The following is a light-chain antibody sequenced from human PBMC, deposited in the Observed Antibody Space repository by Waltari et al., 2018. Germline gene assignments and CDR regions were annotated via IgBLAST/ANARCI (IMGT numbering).Light chain of an antibody. CDR2: GAS. Sequence: EIVMTQSPATLSVSPGERATLSCRATQSVSSNLAWYQQKPGQAPRLLIYGASTRATGIPARFSGSGSGTEFILTIGSLQSEDFAVYYCQQYNDWPRTFGQGTKVEIK. J-gene: IGKJ1*01. CDR3: QQYNDWPRT. CDR1: QSVSSN. V-gene: IGKV3-15*01.